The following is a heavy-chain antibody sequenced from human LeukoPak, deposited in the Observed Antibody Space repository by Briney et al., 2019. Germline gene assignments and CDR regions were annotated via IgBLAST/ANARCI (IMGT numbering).Heavy chain of an antibody. Sequence: GGSLRLSCAASGFTFSSYAMSWVRQAPGKGLEWVSTLTGSGATTYYADSVKGRFTISRDNSKNTLYLQMNSLRAEDTAVYYCARGYYGSGSDPGMDVWGQGTTVTVSS. CDR1: GFTFSSYA. J-gene: IGHJ6*02. V-gene: IGHV3-23*01. CDR2: LTGSGATT. D-gene: IGHD3-10*01. CDR3: ARGYYGSGSDPGMDV.